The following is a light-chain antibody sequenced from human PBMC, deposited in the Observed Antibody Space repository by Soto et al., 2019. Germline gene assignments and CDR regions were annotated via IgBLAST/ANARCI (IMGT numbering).Light chain of an antibody. Sequence: QSALTQPASVSGSPGQSITISCTGTSSDVGGYKYVSWYQQHPGKAPKLMIYEVSNRPSGVSNRFSGSKSGHTASLTISGLQAEDEADYYCSSYTSSSTLVFGGGTQLTVL. CDR3: SSYTSSSTLV. CDR2: EVS. CDR1: SSDVGGYKY. V-gene: IGLV2-14*01. J-gene: IGLJ7*01.